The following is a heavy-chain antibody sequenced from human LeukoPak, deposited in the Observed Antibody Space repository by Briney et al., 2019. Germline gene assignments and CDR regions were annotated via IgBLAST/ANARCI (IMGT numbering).Heavy chain of an antibody. CDR1: GYSFTNFW. J-gene: IGHJ4*02. D-gene: IGHD7-27*01. V-gene: IGHV5-51*01. Sequence: GESLKISCKASGYSFTNFWIGWVRQTPGKGLEWMGIIDPGDSDTRYTPSFQGQVTISADKSLSTAYLQRNSLRASDTAMYYCARQTAMGRSGDYWGQGTLVTVSS. CDR3: ARQTAMGRSGDY. CDR2: IDPGDSDT.